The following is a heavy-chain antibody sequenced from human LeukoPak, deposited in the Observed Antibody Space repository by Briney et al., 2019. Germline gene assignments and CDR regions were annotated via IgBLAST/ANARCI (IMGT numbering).Heavy chain of an antibody. V-gene: IGHV1-2*02. CDR2: INPNSGGT. J-gene: IGHJ4*02. Sequence: GASVKLSCKASGYTFTAYYMHWVRQAPGQGLEWMGWINPNSGGTNYAQKFQGRVTMTRDTSINTAYMELNRLTSDDTAVYYSATNFYSNSWSLTDWGQGTLVTVSS. D-gene: IGHD6-13*01. CDR1: GYTFTAYY. CDR3: ATNFYSNSWSLTD.